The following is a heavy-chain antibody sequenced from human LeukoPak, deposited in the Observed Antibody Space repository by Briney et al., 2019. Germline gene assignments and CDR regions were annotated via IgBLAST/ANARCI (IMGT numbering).Heavy chain of an antibody. Sequence: SETLSLTCAFSGASLRKHYWSWIRQPPGGRLEWMGYTFDNGNTDYNPSLKSQLTMSIDTSRNQFSLKLTSVPAADPAMYFCVTRPADTRWYGVFDYWSQGMLVTVPP. J-gene: IGHJ4*02. D-gene: IGHD2-2*01. CDR1: GASLRKHY. V-gene: IGHV4-59*11. CDR3: VTRPADTRWYGVFDY. CDR2: TFDNGNT.